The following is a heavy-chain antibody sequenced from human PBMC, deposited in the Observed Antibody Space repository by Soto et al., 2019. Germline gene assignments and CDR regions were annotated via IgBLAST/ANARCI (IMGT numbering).Heavy chain of an antibody. D-gene: IGHD2-21*01. J-gene: IGHJ4*02. CDR1: GFSFSKYS. V-gene: IGHV3-21*06. Sequence: PGGSLRLSCTASGFSFSKYSMNWVRQAPGKGLEWVASINDRSTYIFYADSMKGRFTISRDNAINSLYLQITSLRPDDTAVYYCANFLSCDSSACLDYWGRGTLVTVSS. CDR3: ANFLSCDSSACLDY. CDR2: INDRSTYI.